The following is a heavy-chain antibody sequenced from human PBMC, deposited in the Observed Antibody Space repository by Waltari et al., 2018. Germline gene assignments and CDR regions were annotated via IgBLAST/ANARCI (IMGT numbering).Heavy chain of an antibody. Sequence: EVQLVESGGGLVQPGGSLRLSCAASGFTLTACSMHWVRQAPGKGLEYVSAVSSDGDNSEYASSVKGRFTISRDNSKNTVYLQMGSLRDDDMAVYYCARDPCGGGCYGYRYFDLWGRGTLVTVSS. CDR3: ARDPCGGGCYGYRYFDL. J-gene: IGHJ2*01. CDR2: VSSDGDNS. CDR1: GFTLTACS. V-gene: IGHV3-64*01. D-gene: IGHD2-21*01.